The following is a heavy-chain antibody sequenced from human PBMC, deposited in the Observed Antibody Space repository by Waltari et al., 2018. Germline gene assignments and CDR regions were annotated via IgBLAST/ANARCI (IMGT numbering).Heavy chain of an antibody. Sequence: QVQLVQSGAEVQKPGASVKVSCKASGYTFTGYYMHWVRQAPGQGLEWMGRINPNSGGTNYAQKFQGRVTMTRDTSISTAYMELSRLRSDDTAVYYCARELVIAMVRGVTHAFDIWGQGTMVTVSS. J-gene: IGHJ3*02. CDR2: INPNSGGT. CDR3: ARELVIAMVRGVTHAFDI. CDR1: GYTFTGYY. D-gene: IGHD3-10*01. V-gene: IGHV1-2*06.